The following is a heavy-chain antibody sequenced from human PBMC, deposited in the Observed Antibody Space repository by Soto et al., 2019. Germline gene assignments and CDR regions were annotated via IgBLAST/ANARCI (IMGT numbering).Heavy chain of an antibody. CDR2: INHSGST. CDR1: GGSFSDYS. CDR3: ARSVFP. Sequence: SETLSLTCAVYGGSFSDYSWTWIRQPPGKGLEWIGEINHSGSTYYNPSLKSRVTISVDTSKNQFSLKLTSVTAADTAVYYCARSVFPWGQGTLVTVSS. V-gene: IGHV4-34*01. J-gene: IGHJ5*02.